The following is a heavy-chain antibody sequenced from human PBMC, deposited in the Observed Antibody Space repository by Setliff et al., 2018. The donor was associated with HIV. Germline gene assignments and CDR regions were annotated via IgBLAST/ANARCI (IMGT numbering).Heavy chain of an antibody. Sequence: SETLSLTCAVSGGSFGGYFWSWVRQTPGKGPEWIGEINHSGNTNYNPSLQSRVTISIDTSKNKFSLKMTSVAAADTAMYYCARTGEYYYDRYYLDVWGRGTLVTVSS. V-gene: IGHV4-34*01. J-gene: IGHJ2*01. CDR1: GGSFGGYF. CDR3: ARTGEYYYDRYYLDV. CDR2: INHSGNT. D-gene: IGHD3-22*01.